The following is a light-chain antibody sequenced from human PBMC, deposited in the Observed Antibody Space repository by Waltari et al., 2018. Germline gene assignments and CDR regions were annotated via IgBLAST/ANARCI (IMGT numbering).Light chain of an antibody. CDR1: QSIRSY. CDR2: GAS. V-gene: IGKV1-39*01. CDR3: QQSLNTPRT. Sequence: DIQMTQSPSSLSAFVGDRVTITCRASQSIRSYGNWYQQKAGKAPQLLIYGASSLQSGVPSRFSGSGSGTDFTLTIRSLQPEDFATYYGQQSLNTPRTFGQGTKVEMK. J-gene: IGKJ1*01.